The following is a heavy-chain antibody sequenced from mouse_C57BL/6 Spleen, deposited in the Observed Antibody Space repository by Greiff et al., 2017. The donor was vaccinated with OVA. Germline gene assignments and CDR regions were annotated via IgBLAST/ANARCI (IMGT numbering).Heavy chain of an antibody. CDR1: GYSITSGYY. CDR2: ISYDGSN. Sequence: EVQLQQSGPGLVKPSQSLSLTCSVTGYSITSGYYWNWIRQFPGNKLEWMGYISYDGSNNYNPSLKNRISITSDTSKNQFFLRLNSVTTEDTATYYCAGGERDGLRKFAYWGQGTLVTVSA. J-gene: IGHJ3*01. D-gene: IGHD2-3*01. V-gene: IGHV3-6*01. CDR3: AGGERDGLRKFAY.